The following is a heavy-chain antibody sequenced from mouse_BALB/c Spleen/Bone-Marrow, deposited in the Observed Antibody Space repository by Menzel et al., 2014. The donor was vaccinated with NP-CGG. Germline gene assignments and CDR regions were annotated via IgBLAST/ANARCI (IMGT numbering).Heavy chain of an antibody. V-gene: IGHV5-9-2*01. Sequence: DVMLVESGGGLVKSGGSLKLSCAAPGFSFNSYGMSWVRQTPGKRLEGVATISGGGSYTFYPDSVKGRFTISRDNAKNNLYLQLSSLRSEDTALYYCARHAYYDQTEVSFVYWGQGTLVTVSA. D-gene: IGHD2-4*01. J-gene: IGHJ3*01. CDR3: ARHAYYDQTEVSFVY. CDR2: ISGGGSYT. CDR1: GFSFNSYG.